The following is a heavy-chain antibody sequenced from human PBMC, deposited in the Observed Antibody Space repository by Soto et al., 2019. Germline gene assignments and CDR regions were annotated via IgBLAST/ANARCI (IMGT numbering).Heavy chain of an antibody. Sequence: EVQLVESGGGLVQPGGSLRLSCAASGFTFSSYSMNWVRQAPGKGLEWVSYISSSSTIYYADSVKGRFTISRDNAKNSLYLQMNSLRDEDTAVYYCARDDYGDYVWGQGTTVTVSS. D-gene: IGHD4-17*01. CDR2: ISSSSTI. J-gene: IGHJ6*02. V-gene: IGHV3-48*02. CDR3: ARDDYGDYV. CDR1: GFTFSSYS.